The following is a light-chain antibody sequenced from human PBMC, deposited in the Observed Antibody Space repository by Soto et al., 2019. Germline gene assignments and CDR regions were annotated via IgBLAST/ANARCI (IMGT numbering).Light chain of an antibody. V-gene: IGLV1-44*01. CDR1: TSNIGGNT. J-gene: IGLJ2*01. Sequence: QLVLTQPPSASATPGQRVTISCSGSTSNIGGNTVSWYQQLPGTAPKLLIYSNHQRPSGVPDRFSGSKSGTSASLAISGLQSEDEANYYCASWDDSLYGVIFGGGTSSPS. CDR2: SNH. CDR3: ASWDDSLYGVI.